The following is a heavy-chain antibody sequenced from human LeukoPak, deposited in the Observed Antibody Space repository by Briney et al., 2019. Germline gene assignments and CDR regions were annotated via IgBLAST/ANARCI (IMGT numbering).Heavy chain of an antibody. CDR3: ARDRGYTSGWYGFDY. CDR2: IKQDGSEK. D-gene: IGHD6-19*01. CDR1: GFTFSSYW. V-gene: IGHV3-7*03. Sequence: GGSLRLSCAASGFTFSSYWMSWVRQTPGKGLEWVANIKQDGSEKYYVDSVKGRFTISRDNAKNSLYLQMNSLRAEDTAVYYCARDRGYTSGWYGFDYWGQGTLVTVSS. J-gene: IGHJ4*02.